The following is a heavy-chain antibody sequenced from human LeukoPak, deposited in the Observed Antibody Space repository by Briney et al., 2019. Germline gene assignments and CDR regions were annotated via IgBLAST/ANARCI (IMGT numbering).Heavy chain of an antibody. J-gene: IGHJ4*02. CDR2: INHSGST. Sequence: SETLSLTCAVYGGSFSGYYWSWIRQPPGKGLEWIGEINHSGSTNYNPSLKSRVTISVDTSKNQFSLKLSSVTAADTAVYYCARGRGFFWAARARYYFDYWGQGTLVTVSS. CDR1: GGSFSGYY. V-gene: IGHV4-34*01. CDR3: ARGRGFFWAARARYYFDY. D-gene: IGHD6-6*01.